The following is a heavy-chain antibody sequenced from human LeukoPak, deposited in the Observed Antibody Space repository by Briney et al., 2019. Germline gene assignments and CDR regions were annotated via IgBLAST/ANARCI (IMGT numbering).Heavy chain of an antibody. CDR1: GFTFSSYA. V-gene: IGHV3-23*01. D-gene: IGHD6-19*01. CDR3: AIDLTAVAGPFDY. CDR2: ISGSGGST. Sequence: GGSLRLSCAASGFTFSSYAMSWVRQAPGKELEWVSAISGSGGSTYYADSVKGRFTISRDNSKNTLYLQMNNLRAEDTAVYYCAIDLTAVAGPFDYWGQGTLVTVSS. J-gene: IGHJ4*02.